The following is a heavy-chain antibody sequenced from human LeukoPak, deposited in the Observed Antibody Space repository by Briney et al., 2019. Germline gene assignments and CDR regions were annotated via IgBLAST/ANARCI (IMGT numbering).Heavy chain of an antibody. V-gene: IGHV4-34*01. J-gene: IGHJ4*02. CDR3: ASTSSGYSGYDSYYFDY. CDR1: GGSYSGYY. CDR2: INHSGST. D-gene: IGHD5-12*01. Sequence: SETLTLTCAVYGGSYSGYYWSWIRQPPGKELEWIGEINHSGSTNYNPSLKSRVTISVDTSKNQFSLKLSSVTAADTAVYYCASTSSGYSGYDSYYFDYWGQGTLVTVSS.